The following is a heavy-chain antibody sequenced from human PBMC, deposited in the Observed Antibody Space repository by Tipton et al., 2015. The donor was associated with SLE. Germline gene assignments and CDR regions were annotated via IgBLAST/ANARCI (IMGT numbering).Heavy chain of an antibody. J-gene: IGHJ4*02. CDR3: AREPAGSYFDY. CDR2: ISGYNGDT. V-gene: IGHV1-18*01. Sequence: QLVQSGGEVMKPGASVKVSCKASGYTFSRYGIAWVRQAPGQGLEWMGWISGYNGDTKIAQRFQDRLTVTTDSSTSTAYMELRSLKSDDTAVYYCAREPAGSYFDYWGQGTPVTVSS. D-gene: IGHD3-10*01. CDR1: GYTFSRYG.